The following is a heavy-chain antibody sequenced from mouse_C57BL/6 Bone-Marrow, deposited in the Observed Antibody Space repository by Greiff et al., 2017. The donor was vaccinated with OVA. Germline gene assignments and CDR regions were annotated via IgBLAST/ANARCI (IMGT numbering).Heavy chain of an antibody. V-gene: IGHV1-42*01. CDR1: GYSFTGYY. D-gene: IGHD1-1*01. CDR2: INPSTGGT. CDR3: ARGVEYFDV. J-gene: IGHJ1*03. Sequence: DVQLQESGPELVKPGASVKISCKASGYSFTGYYMNWVKQSPEKSLEWIGEINPSTGGTTYNQKFKAKATLTVDKASSTAYMQLKSLTSEDSAVYYCARGVEYFDVWGTGTTVTVSS.